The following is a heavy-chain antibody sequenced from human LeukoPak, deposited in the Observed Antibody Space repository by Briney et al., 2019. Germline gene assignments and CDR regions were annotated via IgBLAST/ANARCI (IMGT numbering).Heavy chain of an antibody. J-gene: IGHJ4*02. CDR1: GFTFTSDA. Sequence: GGSLRLSCVASGFTFTSDAMNWVRQAPGKGLEWVSAISGSGGSTYYADSVKGRFTISRDNSKNTLYLQMNSLRAEDTAVYYCAKRYSTSWHLFDFWGQGTLVTVSS. CDR3: AKRYSTSWHLFDF. CDR2: ISGSGGST. V-gene: IGHV3-23*01. D-gene: IGHD6-13*01.